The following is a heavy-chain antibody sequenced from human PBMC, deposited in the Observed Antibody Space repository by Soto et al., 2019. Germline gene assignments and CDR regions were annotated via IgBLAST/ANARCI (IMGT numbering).Heavy chain of an antibody. CDR3: ASDKGKYYDSSGYYRY. CDR2: IRFDGSNI. CDR1: EIIFSGYG. Sequence: GGSLRLSCAVSEIIFSGYGMHWVRQAPGKGLEWVAVIRFDGSNIHYADSVKGRFTISRDNSKNTLYLQMDSLRAEDTAVYYCASDKGKYYDSSGYYRYWGQGTLVTVSS. D-gene: IGHD3-22*01. V-gene: IGHV3-33*01. J-gene: IGHJ4*02.